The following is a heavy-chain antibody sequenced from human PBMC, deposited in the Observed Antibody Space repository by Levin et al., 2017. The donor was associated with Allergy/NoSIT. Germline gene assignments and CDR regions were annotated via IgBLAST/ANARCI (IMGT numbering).Heavy chain of an antibody. D-gene: IGHD6-6*01. CDR2: IWYDGSNK. V-gene: IGHV3-33*01. CDR3: ARSDGYSSSYYYYGMDV. CDR1: GFTFSSYG. Sequence: LSLTCAASGFTFSSYGMHWVRQAPGKGLEWVAVIWYDGSNKYYADSVKGRFTISRDNSKNTLYLQMNSLRAEDTAVYYCARSDGYSSSYYYYGMDVWGQGTTVTVSS. J-gene: IGHJ6*02.